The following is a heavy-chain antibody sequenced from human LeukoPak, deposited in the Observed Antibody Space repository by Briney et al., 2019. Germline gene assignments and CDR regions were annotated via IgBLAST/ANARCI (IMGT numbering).Heavy chain of an antibody. J-gene: IGHJ3*02. V-gene: IGHV1-18*01. D-gene: IGHD3-3*01. CDR2: ISAYNDNT. CDR3: AKPLLEWLYAFDI. CDR1: GYTFNSYG. Sequence: ASVKVSCKASGYTFNSYGISWVRQAPGQGLEWMGWISAYNDNTNYAQKFQGRVTITADESTSTAYMELSSLRSEDTAVYYCAKPLLEWLYAFDIWGQGTMVTVSS.